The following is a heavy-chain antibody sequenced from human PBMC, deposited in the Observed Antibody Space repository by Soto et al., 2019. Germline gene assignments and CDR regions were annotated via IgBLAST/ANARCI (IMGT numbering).Heavy chain of an antibody. CDR2: IYYSGST. CDR3: AGDFWSGYYFDY. J-gene: IGHJ4*02. Sequence: SETLSLTCTVSGGSISSSSYYWGWIRQPPGKGLEWIGSIYYSGSTYYNPSLKSRVTISVDTSKNQFSLKLSSVTTADTAVYYCAGDFWSGYYFDYWGQGTLVTVSS. D-gene: IGHD3-3*01. CDR1: GGSISSSSYY. V-gene: IGHV4-39*07.